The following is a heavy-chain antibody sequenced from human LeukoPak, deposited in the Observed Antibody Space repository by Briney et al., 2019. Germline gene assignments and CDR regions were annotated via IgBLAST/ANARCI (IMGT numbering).Heavy chain of an antibody. J-gene: IGHJ4*02. CDR3: ARGGSYDFWSGYSNDY. Sequence: PSETLSLTCTVSGGSISSGSCYWSWIRQPAGKGLEWIGRIYTSGSTNYNPSLKSRVTISVDTSKNQFSLKLSSVTAADTAVYYCARGGSYDFWSGYSNDYWGQGTLVTVSS. V-gene: IGHV4-61*02. CDR1: GGSISSGSCY. CDR2: IYTSGST. D-gene: IGHD3-3*01.